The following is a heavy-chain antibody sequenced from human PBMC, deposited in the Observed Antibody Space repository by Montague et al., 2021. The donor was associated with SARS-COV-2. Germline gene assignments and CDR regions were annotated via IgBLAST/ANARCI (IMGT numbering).Heavy chain of an antibody. CDR3: ARKTRRWLSRPPYKYYFDY. CDR1: GGSFSGYY. D-gene: IGHD3-22*01. V-gene: IGHV4-34*01. CDR2: INHSGST. J-gene: IGHJ4*02. Sequence: SETLSLTCAVYGGSFSGYYWSWIRQPPGKGLEWIGEINHSGSTNYNPSLKSRVTISVDTSKNQFSLKLSSVTAADTAVYYCARKTRRWLSRPPYKYYFDYWGQGTLVTVSS.